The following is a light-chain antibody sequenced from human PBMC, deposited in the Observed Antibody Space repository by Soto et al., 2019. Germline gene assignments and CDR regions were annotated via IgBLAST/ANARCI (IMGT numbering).Light chain of an antibody. CDR3: CSYAGSSTPLI. V-gene: IGLV2-23*02. J-gene: IGLJ1*01. CDR1: NNDVGSYNL. Sequence: QSVLTQPASVSGSPGQSITISCTGTNNDVGSYNLVSWYQQHPGKALKLMIYEVSKRPSGVSNRFSGSKSGNTASLTISWLQAEDEADYYCCSYAGSSTPLIFGTGTKVTVL. CDR2: EVS.